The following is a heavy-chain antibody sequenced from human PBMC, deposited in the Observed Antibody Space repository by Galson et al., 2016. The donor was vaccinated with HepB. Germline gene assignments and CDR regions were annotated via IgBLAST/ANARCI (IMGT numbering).Heavy chain of an antibody. Sequence: ETLSLTCAVYGGSFSGYYWSWIRQPPGKGLEWIGESNHSGSTNYNPSLKSRFTISVDTSKNQFSLKLSSVTAADTALYYCARGTRGRRNTPMVTTGPYYYYYYMDVWGKGTTVTVSS. D-gene: IGHD5-18*01. V-gene: IGHV4-34*01. CDR3: ARGTRGRRNTPMVTTGPYYYYYYMDV. J-gene: IGHJ6*03. CDR1: GGSFSGYY. CDR2: SNHSGST.